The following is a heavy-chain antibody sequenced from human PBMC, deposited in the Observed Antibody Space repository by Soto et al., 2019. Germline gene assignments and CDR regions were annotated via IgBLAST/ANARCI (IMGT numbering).Heavy chain of an antibody. CDR1: GGTFSSYA. J-gene: IGHJ4*02. CDR2: IIPIFGTA. Sequence: QVQLVQSGAEVQKPGSSVKVSCKASGGTFSSYAISWVRQAPGQGLEWMGGIIPIFGTANYAQKFQCRVTITADESTSTAYMELSSLRSEDTAVYYCARQLGPQVGATPSFDYWGQETLVTVSS. V-gene: IGHV1-69*01. CDR3: ARQLGPQVGATPSFDY. D-gene: IGHD1-26*01.